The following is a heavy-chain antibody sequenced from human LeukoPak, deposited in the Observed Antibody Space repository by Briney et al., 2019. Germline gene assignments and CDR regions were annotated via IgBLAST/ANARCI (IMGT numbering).Heavy chain of an antibody. D-gene: IGHD6-19*01. Sequence: GASVKVSCKASGGTFSSYAISWVRQAPGQGLEWMGGIIPIFGTANYAQKFQGRVTITADDSTSTAYMELSSLRSEDTAVYYCARSEYSSDPPDYWGQGTLAPSPQ. J-gene: IGHJ4*02. CDR1: GGTFSSYA. V-gene: IGHV1-69*13. CDR2: IIPIFGTA. CDR3: ARSEYSSDPPDY.